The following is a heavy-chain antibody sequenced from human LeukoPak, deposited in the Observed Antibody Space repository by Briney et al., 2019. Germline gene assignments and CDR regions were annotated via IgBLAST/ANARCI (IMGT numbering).Heavy chain of an antibody. J-gene: IGHJ6*03. CDR2: ISRSGGST. Sequence: GGSLRLSCAASGFTFSSYAMSWVRQAPGKGLEWVSAISRSGGSTYYADSVKGRFTISRDNSKNTLYLQMNSLRAEDTAVYYCAKGSKGVVFTRDHYMDVWGKGTTVTISS. CDR1: GFTFSSYA. D-gene: IGHD3-3*01. CDR3: AKGSKGVVFTRDHYMDV. V-gene: IGHV3-23*01.